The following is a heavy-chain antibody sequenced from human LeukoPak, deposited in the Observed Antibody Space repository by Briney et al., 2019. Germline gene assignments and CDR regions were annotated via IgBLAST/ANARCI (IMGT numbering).Heavy chain of an antibody. J-gene: IGHJ4*02. Sequence: GGSLRLSCAASGFTFSSRGMHWVRQAPGKGLGWVAVIWYDGSNTYYVDSVKGRFTISRDNSKNTLYLQMNSLRAEDTAVYYCARGDSKGYYHYFDYWGQGTLVTVSS. D-gene: IGHD3-22*01. CDR1: GFTFSSRG. V-gene: IGHV3-33*01. CDR2: IWYDGSNT. CDR3: ARGDSKGYYHYFDY.